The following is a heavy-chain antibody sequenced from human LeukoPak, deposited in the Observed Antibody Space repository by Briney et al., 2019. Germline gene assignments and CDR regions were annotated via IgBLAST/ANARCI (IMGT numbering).Heavy chain of an antibody. CDR3: ARDLNPLAAQTPLGY. V-gene: IGHV1-46*01. CDR2: INPSGGST. D-gene: IGHD6-13*01. CDR1: GYTFTSYY. Sequence: ASVKVSCKASGYTFTSYYMHWVRQAPGQGLEWMGIINPSGGSTSYAQKFQGRVTMTRDTSTSTVYMVLSSLRSEDTAVYYCARDLNPLAAQTPLGYWGQGTLVTVSS. J-gene: IGHJ4*02.